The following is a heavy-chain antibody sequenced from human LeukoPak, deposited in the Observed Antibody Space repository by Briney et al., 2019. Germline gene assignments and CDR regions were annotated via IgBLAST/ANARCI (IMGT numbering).Heavy chain of an antibody. V-gene: IGHV1-58*02. Sequence: SVKVSCKASGYTFSTYHMQWVRQARGQRLEWIGRIVVGSGNTNYAQKFQERVTITRDMSTSTAYVELSSLRSEDTAVYYCAAAIRFLEWLFWFDPWGQGTLVTVSS. J-gene: IGHJ5*02. CDR1: GYTFSTYH. D-gene: IGHD3-3*01. CDR2: IVVGSGNT. CDR3: AAAIRFLEWLFWFDP.